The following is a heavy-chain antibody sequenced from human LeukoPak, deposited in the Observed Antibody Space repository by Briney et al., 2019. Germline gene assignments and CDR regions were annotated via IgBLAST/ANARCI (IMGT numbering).Heavy chain of an antibody. CDR1: GFTFSSYS. V-gene: IGHV3-48*01. CDR3: ARMIRPSQIRGYSYGYDY. J-gene: IGHJ4*02. CDR2: ISSSSSTI. D-gene: IGHD5-18*01. Sequence: SGGSLRLSCAASGFTFSSYSMNWVRQAPGKGLEWVSYISSSSSTIYYADSVKGRFTISRDNAKNSLYLQMNSLGAEDTAVYYCARMIRPSQIRGYSYGYDYWGQGTLVTVSS.